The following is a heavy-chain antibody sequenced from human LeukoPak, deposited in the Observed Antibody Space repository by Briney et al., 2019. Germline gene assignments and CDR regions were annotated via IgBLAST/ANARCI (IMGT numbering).Heavy chain of an antibody. J-gene: IGHJ4*02. Sequence: ASVKVSCKASGYSFTGYYMHWVRQAPGQGLEWMGWINPNSGGTNYAQKFQGWVTMTRDTSISTAYMELSRLRSDDTAVYYCARGRWGEFNYFDYWGQGTLVTVSS. CDR2: INPNSGGT. CDR3: ARGRWGEFNYFDY. V-gene: IGHV1-2*04. D-gene: IGHD3-16*01. CDR1: GYSFTGYY.